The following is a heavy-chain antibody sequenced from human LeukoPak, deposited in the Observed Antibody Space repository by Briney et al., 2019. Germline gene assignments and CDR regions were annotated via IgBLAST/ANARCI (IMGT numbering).Heavy chain of an antibody. CDR2: IKGDGIST. D-gene: IGHD3-3*01. CDR3: AKDHYWSIDY. CDR1: GFDFSSNW. Sequence: GGSLRLSCAASGFDFSSNWMHWVRHAPGQGLVWVSRIKGDGISTNYADSVKGRFTISRDIAKNTPYLQMNSLRAEDRGVYYCAKDHYWSIDYWGRGTLVTVSS. V-gene: IGHV3-74*01. J-gene: IGHJ4*02.